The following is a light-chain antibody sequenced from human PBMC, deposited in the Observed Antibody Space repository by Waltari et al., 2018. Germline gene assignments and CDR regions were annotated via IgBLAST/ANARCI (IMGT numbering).Light chain of an antibody. J-gene: IGLJ3*02. V-gene: IGLV3-21*04. CDR1: NIGSKS. Sequence: SYVLAQPPSVSLAPGKTARITCGGNNIGSKSVHWYQQKPGQAPVLVIYYDSERPSGIPERFSGSNSGDTATLTISRVEAGDEADYYCQLWFSSGDRWVFGGGTKLTVL. CDR3: QLWFSSGDRWV. CDR2: YDS.